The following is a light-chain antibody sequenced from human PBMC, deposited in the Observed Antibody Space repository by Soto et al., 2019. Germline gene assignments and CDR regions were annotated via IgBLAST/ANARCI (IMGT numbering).Light chain of an antibody. CDR2: AAS. CDR3: QQSYITLRT. V-gene: IGKV1-39*01. CDR1: QDISKY. Sequence: IKMTNSPSALSASVENRATITCQASQDISKYLNWYQQKPGKAPKLLIYAASSLQSGVPSRFIGSGSGTDFTLTISSLQPEDVITYYCQQSYITLRTFGQGTKV. J-gene: IGKJ1*01.